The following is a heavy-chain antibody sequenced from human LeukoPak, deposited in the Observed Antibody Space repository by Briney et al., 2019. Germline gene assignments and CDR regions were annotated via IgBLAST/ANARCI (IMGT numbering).Heavy chain of an antibody. CDR2: IYYSGST. V-gene: IGHV4-59*11. Sequence: SETLSLTCTVSGGSISNHYWSWIRQPPGKALEWIGYIYYSGSTNYNPSLKSRVTISLDTSKNQFSLNLSSVTDADTAVYYCARQQQLVPWCLEHWGQGTLVTVSS. J-gene: IGHJ5*02. CDR1: GGSISNHY. D-gene: IGHD6-13*01. CDR3: ARQQQLVPWCLEH.